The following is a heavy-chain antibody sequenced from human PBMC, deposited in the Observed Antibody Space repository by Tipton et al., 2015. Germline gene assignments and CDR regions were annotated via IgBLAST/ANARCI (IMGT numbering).Heavy chain of an antibody. Sequence: TLSLTCTVSGDSISTYYWSWIRQPAGKGLEWIGRIYTGGRTNYNPSLKSRVTISVDTSKNQFSLKLSSVTAADTAVYYCARDRYYHSKGMVCWYCDLWGRGTLVTVS. CDR2: IYTGGRT. J-gene: IGHJ2*01. CDR3: ARDRYYHSKGMVCWYCDL. V-gene: IGHV4-4*07. CDR1: GDSISTYY. D-gene: IGHD3-22*01.